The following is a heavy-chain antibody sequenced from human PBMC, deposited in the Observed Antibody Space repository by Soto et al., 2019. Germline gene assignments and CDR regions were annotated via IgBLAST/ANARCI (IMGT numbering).Heavy chain of an antibody. V-gene: IGHV1-46*01. CDR2: INPSGGGT. CDR1: GYTFTSFY. CDR3: ARDSTLAY. J-gene: IGHJ4*02. Sequence: WASVKVSCKASGYTFTSFYMHWVRQAPGQGLEWMGIINPSGGGTSYAQKFQGRVTMTRDTSTSTIYMELSSLRSEDTAMYYCARDSTLAYWGQGTLVTVSS.